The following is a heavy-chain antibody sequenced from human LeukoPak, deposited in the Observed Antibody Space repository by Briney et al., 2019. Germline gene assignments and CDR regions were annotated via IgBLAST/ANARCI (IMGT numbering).Heavy chain of an antibody. Sequence: SETLSLTCAVYGGSFSGYYWSWIRQPPGKGLEWIGEINHSGSTNYNPSLKSRVTISLDTSKNRFSLTLSSVTAADTAVYYCARASSGWTDIDYWGQGRLVTVSS. J-gene: IGHJ4*02. D-gene: IGHD6-19*01. CDR3: ARASSGWTDIDY. CDR2: INHSGST. CDR1: GGSFSGYY. V-gene: IGHV4-34*01.